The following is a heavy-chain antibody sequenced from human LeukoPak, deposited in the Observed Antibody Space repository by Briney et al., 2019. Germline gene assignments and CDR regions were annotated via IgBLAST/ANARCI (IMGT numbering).Heavy chain of an antibody. Sequence: PGGSLRLSCAASGFTFFSYEMNWVRQAPGKGLEWVAVISYDGPNKYYADSVKGRFTISRDNSKNTLYLQMNSLRAEDTAVYYCAKSLAVSAIIVATFGGFDPWGQGTLVTVSS. J-gene: IGHJ5*02. CDR2: ISYDGPNK. CDR1: GFTFFSYE. D-gene: IGHD5-12*01. CDR3: AKSLAVSAIIVATFGGFDP. V-gene: IGHV3-30*18.